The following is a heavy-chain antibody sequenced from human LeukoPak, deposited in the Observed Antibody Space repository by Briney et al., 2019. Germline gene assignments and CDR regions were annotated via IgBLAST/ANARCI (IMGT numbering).Heavy chain of an antibody. J-gene: IGHJ4*02. Sequence: SETLSLTCAVYGGSFSGYYWSGIRQPPGKGLEWIGEINHSGSTNYNPSLKSRVTISVDTSKNQFSLNLRSVTAADTAVYYCARIDYATFDCWGPGTLVTVSS. CDR2: INHSGST. D-gene: IGHD3-16*01. CDR3: ARIDYATFDC. CDR1: GGSFSGYY. V-gene: IGHV4-34*01.